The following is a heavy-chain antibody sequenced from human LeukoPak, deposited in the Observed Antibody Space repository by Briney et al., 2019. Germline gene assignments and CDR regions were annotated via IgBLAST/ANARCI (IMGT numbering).Heavy chain of an antibody. CDR1: GYTFTGYY. Sequence: ASVKVSCKASGYTFTGYYMHWVRQAPGQGLEWMGWINPNSGDTKYSQKFQGRVTMTRDTSIRTAYMELTRLRSEDTAMYYCATEIVGYGDVHYFDSWGQGTLVTVSS. J-gene: IGHJ4*02. CDR2: INPNSGDT. V-gene: IGHV1-2*02. D-gene: IGHD4-17*01. CDR3: ATEIVGYGDVHYFDS.